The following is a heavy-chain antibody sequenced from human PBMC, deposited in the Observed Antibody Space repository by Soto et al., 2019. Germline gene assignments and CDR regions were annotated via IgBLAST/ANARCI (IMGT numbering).Heavy chain of an antibody. V-gene: IGHV4-59*01. CDR2: IYYSVST. D-gene: IGHD3-10*01. J-gene: IGHJ3*02. CDR3: ARDRRITMVRGNDDAFDI. Sequence: PSVTLSLTCPLHSLSINSYYWSWIRQTPWNGLELIGYIYYSVSTNYNPSLKSRFTISVDTSKNQFSLKLSSVTAADTAVYYCARDRRITMVRGNDDAFDIWGQGTMIT. CDR1: SLSINSYY.